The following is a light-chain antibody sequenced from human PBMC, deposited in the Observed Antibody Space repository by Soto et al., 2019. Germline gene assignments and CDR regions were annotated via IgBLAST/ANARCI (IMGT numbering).Light chain of an antibody. V-gene: IGKV3-20*01. CDR2: GAS. CDR1: QSVSSTY. Sequence: EIVLTQSPGTLSLSPGERATLSCRASQSVSSTYLAWYQQKPDQAPRLLIYGASSRATGIPDRFSGSGSGTDFTLTISRLEPEDFAAYYCQQYGSSLSITFGQGTRLEIK. J-gene: IGKJ5*01. CDR3: QQYGSSLSIT.